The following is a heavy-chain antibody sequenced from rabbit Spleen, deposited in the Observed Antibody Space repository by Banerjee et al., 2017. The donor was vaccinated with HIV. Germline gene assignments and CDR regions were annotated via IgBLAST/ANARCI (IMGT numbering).Heavy chain of an antibody. CDR3: ARLNYGSGGYWNL. Sequence: QEQLVESGGGLVQPGGSLKLSCKAYGFDLSSSGVSWVRQAPGKGLEWIAYISTGSGSTYYASWAKGRFTITRSTSLNTVTLQMTSLTAADTATYFCARLNYGSGGYWNLWGQGTLVTVS. CDR2: ISTGSGST. V-gene: IGHV1S47*01. J-gene: IGHJ4*01. D-gene: IGHD1-1*01. CDR1: GFDLSSSG.